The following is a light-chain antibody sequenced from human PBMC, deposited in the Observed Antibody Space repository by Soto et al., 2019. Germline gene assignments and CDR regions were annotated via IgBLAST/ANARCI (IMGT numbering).Light chain of an antibody. J-gene: IGLJ3*02. CDR2: EVT. CDR1: SNDVGGYKY. CDR3: TSSTSSRTWV. Sequence: QSALTQPASVSGSPGQSITISCTGTSNDVGGYKYVSWYQQHPGMAPKLMIYEVTNRPSGISNRFSGSKSGNTASLTISGLQADDEATYYCTSSTSSRTWVFGGGPKLTVL. V-gene: IGLV2-14*01.